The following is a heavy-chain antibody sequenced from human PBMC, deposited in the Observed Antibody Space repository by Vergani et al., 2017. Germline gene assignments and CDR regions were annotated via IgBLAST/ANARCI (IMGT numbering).Heavy chain of an antibody. CDR3: ARDRIAVAGTRDAFDI. CDR2: IYTSGST. CDR1: GGSISSGSYY. D-gene: IGHD6-19*01. J-gene: IGHJ3*02. Sequence: QVQLQESGPGLVKPSQTLSLTCTVSGGSISSGSYYWSWIRQPAGKGLEWIGRIYTSGSTNYNPSLKSRVTISVDTSKNQFSLKLSSVTAADTAVYYCARDRIAVAGTRDAFDIWGQGTMVTVSS. V-gene: IGHV4-61*02.